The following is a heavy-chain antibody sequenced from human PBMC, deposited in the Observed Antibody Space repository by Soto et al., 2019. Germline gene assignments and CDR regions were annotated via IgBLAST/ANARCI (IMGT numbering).Heavy chain of an antibody. Sequence: ASVKVSCKASGYTFTSYAMHWVRQATGQRLEWMGWINAGNGNTKYSQKFQGRVTITRDTSASTAYMELSSLRSEDTAVYYCARRHYDFWSGYNPFDYWGQGTLVTVSS. V-gene: IGHV1-3*01. D-gene: IGHD3-3*01. J-gene: IGHJ4*02. CDR2: INAGNGNT. CDR3: ARRHYDFWSGYNPFDY. CDR1: GYTFTSYA.